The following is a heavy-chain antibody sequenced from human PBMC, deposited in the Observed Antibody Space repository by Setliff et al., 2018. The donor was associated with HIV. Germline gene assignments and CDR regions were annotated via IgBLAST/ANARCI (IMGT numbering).Heavy chain of an antibody. CDR3: ARADRYNWNYEDY. J-gene: IGHJ4*02. D-gene: IGHD1-7*01. CDR2: ISGIGSST. CDR1: GFTFSTYA. V-gene: IGHV3-23*01. Sequence: GGSLRLSCAASGFTFSTYAMSWVRQAPGKGLEWVSDISGIGSSTYYADSVKGRFTISRDNSKNTLYLQMNSLRAEDTAMYYCARADRYNWNYEDYWGQGTLVTVSS.